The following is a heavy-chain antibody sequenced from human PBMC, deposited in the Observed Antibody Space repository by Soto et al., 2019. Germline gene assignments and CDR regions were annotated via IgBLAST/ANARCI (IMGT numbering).Heavy chain of an antibody. V-gene: IGHV4-30-4*01. J-gene: IGHJ4*02. D-gene: IGHD3-10*01. CDR2: IYYSGST. CDR1: GGSISSGDYY. CDR3: ANIKLGSNRLDY. Sequence: SETLSLTCTVSGGSISSGDYYWSWIRQPPGKGLEWIGYIYYSGSTYYNPSLKSRVTISVDTSKNHFSLKLSSVTAADTAVYYWANIKLGSNRLDYWGQGTLVTVSS.